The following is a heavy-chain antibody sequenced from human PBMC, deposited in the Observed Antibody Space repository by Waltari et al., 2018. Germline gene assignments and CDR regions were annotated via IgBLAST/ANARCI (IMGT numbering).Heavy chain of an antibody. J-gene: IGHJ4*02. CDR3: AKNQQHYGGNSGFDY. CDR2: ISWNSGSI. Sequence: EVQLVESGGGLVQPGRSLRLSCAASGFTFDDYAMHWVRQAPGKGLEWVSGISWNSGSIGYADSVKGRFTISRDNAKNSLYLQMNSLRAEDTALYYCAKNQQHYGGNSGFDYWGQGTLVTVSS. V-gene: IGHV3-9*01. CDR1: GFTFDDYA. D-gene: IGHD4-17*01.